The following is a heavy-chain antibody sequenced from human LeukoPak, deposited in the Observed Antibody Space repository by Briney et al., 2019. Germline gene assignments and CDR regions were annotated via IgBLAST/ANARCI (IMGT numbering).Heavy chain of an antibody. J-gene: IGHJ3*02. Sequence: PSETLSLTCTVSGGSISSGTYYWGWIRQPPGKGLEWIGSIYYTGSTNYNPSLKSRVTISVDTSKNHFSLNLTSVSAADTAVYYCARPGYWDYYGNRYAFDIWGQGTMVTVSS. CDR3: ARPGYWDYYGNRYAFDI. D-gene: IGHD3-10*01. V-gene: IGHV4-39*07. CDR2: IYYTGST. CDR1: GGSISSGTYY.